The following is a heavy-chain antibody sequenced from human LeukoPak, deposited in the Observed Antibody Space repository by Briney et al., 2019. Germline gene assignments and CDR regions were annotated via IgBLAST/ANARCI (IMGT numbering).Heavy chain of an antibody. D-gene: IGHD3-16*02. J-gene: IGHJ4*02. V-gene: IGHV1-46*01. CDR3: ARALLRLGELSLADYFDY. Sequence: ASVKVSCKASGYTFTSYYMHWVRQAPGQGLEWMGIINPSGGSTSYAQKFQGRVTMTRDMSTSTVYMELSSLRSEDTAVYYCARALLRLGELSLADYFDYWGQGTLVTVSS. CDR1: GYTFTSYY. CDR2: INPSGGST.